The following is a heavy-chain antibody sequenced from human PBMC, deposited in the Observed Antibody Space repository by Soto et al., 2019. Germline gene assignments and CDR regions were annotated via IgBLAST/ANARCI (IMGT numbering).Heavy chain of an antibody. CDR3: ARDRDYGDYGGVAFDI. CDR2: ISAYNGNT. D-gene: IGHD4-17*01. J-gene: IGHJ3*02. Sequence: ASVKVSCKASGYTFTSYGISWVRQAPGQGLEWMGWISAYNGNTNYAQKLQGRVTMTTDTSTSTAYMELRSLRSDGTAVYYCARDRDYGDYGGVAFDIWGQGTMVTVSS. V-gene: IGHV1-18*01. CDR1: GYTFTSYG.